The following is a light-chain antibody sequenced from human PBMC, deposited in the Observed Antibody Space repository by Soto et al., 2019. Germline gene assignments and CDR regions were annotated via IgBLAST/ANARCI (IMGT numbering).Light chain of an antibody. J-gene: IGKJ1*01. Sequence: DIVMTQSPDSLAVSLGERATINCKSSQSVLYSPNNKNYLAWYQHKPGQPPKMIIYWASIRESGVPDRFSGSGSGTEFTLTISSLQSEDVAVYYCQQYYTNSWSFGQGTKVEIK. CDR3: QQYYTNSWS. CDR1: QSVLYSPNNKNY. CDR2: WAS. V-gene: IGKV4-1*01.